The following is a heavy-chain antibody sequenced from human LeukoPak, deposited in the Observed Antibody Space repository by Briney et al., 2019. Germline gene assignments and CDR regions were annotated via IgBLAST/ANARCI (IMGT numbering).Heavy chain of an antibody. CDR2: ISSSSSYI. CDR3: ARSWGSGGYFVASDYYYYYGMDV. Sequence: GGSLRLSCAASGFTFSSYSMNWVRQAPGKGLEWVSSISSSSSYIYYADSVKGRFTISRDNAKNSLYLQMNSLRAEDSAVYYCARSWGSGGYFVASDYYYYYGMDVWGQGTTVTVSS. J-gene: IGHJ6*02. V-gene: IGHV3-21*01. D-gene: IGHD3-10*01. CDR1: GFTFSSYS.